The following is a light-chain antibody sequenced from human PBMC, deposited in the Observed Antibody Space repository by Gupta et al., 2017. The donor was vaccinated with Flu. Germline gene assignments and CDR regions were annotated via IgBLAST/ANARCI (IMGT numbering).Light chain of an antibody. CDR3: QHDSNAVT. CDR2: GAS. Sequence: EIVLTQSPGTLSLSPGERATLSYRASQSVSSRYLAWYQQKPGQAPRLIIYGASSRATGNTDWFSGSGYMTDFTLTSSRREYEDFAVYYEQHDSNAVTFGQGTKVEIK. J-gene: IGKJ1*01. CDR1: QSVSSRY. V-gene: IGKV3-20*01.